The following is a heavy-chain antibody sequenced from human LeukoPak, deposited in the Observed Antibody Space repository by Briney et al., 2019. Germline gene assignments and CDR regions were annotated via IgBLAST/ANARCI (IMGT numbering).Heavy chain of an antibody. CDR3: AKGAYDSSGYYWADAFDI. D-gene: IGHD3-22*01. J-gene: IGHJ3*02. V-gene: IGHV3-23*01. CDR1: GFTFSSYA. CDR2: ISGSGGST. Sequence: GGSLRLSCAASGFTFSSYAMSWVRQAPGKGLEWVSAISGSGGSTYYADSVKGRFTISRDNSKNTLYLQMNSRRAEDTAVYYCAKGAYDSSGYYWADAFDIWGQGTMVTVSS.